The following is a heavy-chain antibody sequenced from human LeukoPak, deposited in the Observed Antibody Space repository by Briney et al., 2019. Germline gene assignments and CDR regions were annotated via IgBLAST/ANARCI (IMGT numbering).Heavy chain of an antibody. CDR1: GFTFSSYT. CDR2: ISSSSSYI. V-gene: IGHV3-21*01. J-gene: IGHJ4*02. CDR3: ARDGDYSIYKVRGVIDY. D-gene: IGHD3-10*01. Sequence: GGSLRLSCAASGFTFSSYTMNWVRQAPGKGLEWVSSISSSSSYIYYADSVKGRFTISRDNAKNSLYLQMNSLRAEDTAVYYCARDGDYSIYKVRGVIDYWGQGTLVTVSS.